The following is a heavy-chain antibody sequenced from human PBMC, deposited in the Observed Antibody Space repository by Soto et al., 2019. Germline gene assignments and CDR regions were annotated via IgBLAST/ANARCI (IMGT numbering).Heavy chain of an antibody. CDR3: AKAHCSSTSCYGTYYYYMDV. D-gene: IGHD2-2*01. CDR2: ISWNSGSI. Sequence: GGSLRLSCAASGFTFDDYAMHWVRQAPGKGLEWVSGISWNSGSIGYADSVKGRFTISRDNAKNSLYLQMNSLRAEDTALYYCAKAHCSSTSCYGTYYYYMDVWGKGTTVTVSS. CDR1: GFTFDDYA. V-gene: IGHV3-9*01. J-gene: IGHJ6*03.